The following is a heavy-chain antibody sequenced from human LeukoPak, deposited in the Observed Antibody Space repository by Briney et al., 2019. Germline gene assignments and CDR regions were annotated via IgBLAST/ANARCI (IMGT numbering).Heavy chain of an antibody. V-gene: IGHV3-11*04. J-gene: IGHJ4*02. D-gene: IGHD4-17*01. CDR1: GFTFSDYY. CDR2: ISISGSMI. Sequence: PGGSLRLSCAASGFTFSDYYMSWSRQAPGKGLEWVSYISISGSMISDADSVKGRFTISRDNAKKSLYLQMNSLRAEDTAVYYCARDEYIHGDLTNFDAWGQGTLVIVSS. CDR3: ARDEYIHGDLTNFDA.